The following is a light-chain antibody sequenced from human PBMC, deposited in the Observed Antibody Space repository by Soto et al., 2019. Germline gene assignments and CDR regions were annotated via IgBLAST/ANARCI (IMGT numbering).Light chain of an antibody. J-gene: IGKJ2*01. Sequence: DIVMTQSPDSLAVSLGERATINCKSSQSVLHSSNNKHYLALYQQKPGQPPKLLIYWASTRESGVPDRLSGSGSGTDFTLTISSLQAEDVAVYYCQHYYSIPYTFGQGTKLDIK. CDR3: QHYYSIPYT. V-gene: IGKV4-1*01. CDR1: QSVLHSSNNKHY. CDR2: WAS.